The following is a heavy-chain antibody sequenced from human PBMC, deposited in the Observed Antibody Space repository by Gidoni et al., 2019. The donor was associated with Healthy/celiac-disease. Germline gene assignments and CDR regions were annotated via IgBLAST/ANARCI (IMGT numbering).Heavy chain of an antibody. D-gene: IGHD5-18*01. Sequence: EVQLLESGGGLVQHGGSLRLSCAASGFTFSSYAMSWVRHAPGKGLEWVSAMSGSGGSTYYADSVKGLFTISRDNSKNTLYLQMNSLRAEDTAVYYCAKVPKGLTYSYGVYWGQGTLVTVSS. CDR1: GFTFSSYA. CDR3: AKVPKGLTYSYGVY. V-gene: IGHV3-23*01. J-gene: IGHJ4*02. CDR2: MSGSGGST.